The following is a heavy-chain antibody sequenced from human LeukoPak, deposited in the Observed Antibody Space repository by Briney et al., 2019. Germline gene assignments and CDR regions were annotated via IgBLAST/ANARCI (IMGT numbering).Heavy chain of an antibody. CDR2: TGSSTI. J-gene: IGHJ4*03. V-gene: IGHV3-48*03. D-gene: IGHD3-22*01. CDR1: QFTFRNYE. CDR3: ASSKWFYFDS. Sequence: GGSLRLTCTTSQFTFRNYEVNWVRQAPGKGLEWISFTGSSTIQYADSVTGRFTISRDNAKNPLYLQMNSLRVEDTAVYYCASSKWFYFDSWGQGTTVTVSS.